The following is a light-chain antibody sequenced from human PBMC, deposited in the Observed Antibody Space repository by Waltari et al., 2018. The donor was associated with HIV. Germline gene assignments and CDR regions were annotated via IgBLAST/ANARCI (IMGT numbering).Light chain of an antibody. CDR2: GT. J-gene: IGLJ3*02. Sequence: QPALTQETSLSGTVGQNATLSCSGNINHIGHYAVAWYHQIAPGAPKTGMFGTSLPSGIPGRFSASKSGTTASLTISGLQPEDEADYFCSTWDYSLTSWVFGGGTKLTVL. CDR3: STWDYSLTSWV. V-gene: IGLV1-36*01. CDR1: INHIGHYA.